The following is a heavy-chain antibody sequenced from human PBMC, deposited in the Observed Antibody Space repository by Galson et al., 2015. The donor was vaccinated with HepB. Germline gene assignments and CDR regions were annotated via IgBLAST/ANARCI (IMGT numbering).Heavy chain of an antibody. CDR3: AKFQDYYDSSGYFARYFDL. D-gene: IGHD3-22*01. J-gene: IGHJ2*01. Sequence: SLRLSCAASGLTFSSYAMSWVRQAPGKGLEWVSAISGSGGSTYYADSVKGRFTISRDNSKNTLYLQMNSLRAEDTAVYYCAKFQDYYDSSGYFARYFDLWGRGTLVTVSS. CDR2: ISGSGGST. CDR1: GLTFSSYA. V-gene: IGHV3-23*01.